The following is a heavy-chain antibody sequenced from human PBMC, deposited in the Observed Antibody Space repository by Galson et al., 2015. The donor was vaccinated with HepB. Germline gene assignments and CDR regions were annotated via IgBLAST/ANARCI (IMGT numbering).Heavy chain of an antibody. CDR1: GFTFNSYA. Sequence: SLRLSCATSGFTFNSYAIHWVRQAPGKGLEWVAVISYDGSNKYYGDSVKGRFTISRDNSKKTLYLQMNSLRSDDTAVYYCAKSAVAAAITGHFYYYGMDVWGQGTTVTVYS. CDR2: ISYDGSNK. J-gene: IGHJ6*02. D-gene: IGHD2-2*01. CDR3: AKSAVAAAITGHFYYYGMDV. V-gene: IGHV3-30*18.